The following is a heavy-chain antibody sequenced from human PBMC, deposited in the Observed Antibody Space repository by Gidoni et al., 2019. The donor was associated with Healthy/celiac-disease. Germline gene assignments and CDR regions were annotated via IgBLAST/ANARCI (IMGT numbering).Heavy chain of an antibody. J-gene: IGHJ4*02. CDR3: ARRLGYCSGGSYVFDY. CDR1: GYTFTSYY. D-gene: IGHD2-15*01. Sequence: QVQLVQSGAEVKKPGASVTVSCKASGYTFTSYYMHWVRQAPGQGLEWMGIINPSGGSTSYAQKFQGRVTMTRDTSTSTVYMELSSLRSEDTAVYYCARRLGYCSGGSYVFDYWGQGTLVTVSS. CDR2: INPSGGST. V-gene: IGHV1-46*03.